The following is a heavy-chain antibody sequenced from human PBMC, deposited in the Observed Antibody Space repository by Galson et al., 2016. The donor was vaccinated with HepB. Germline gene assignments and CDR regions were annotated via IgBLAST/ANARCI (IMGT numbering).Heavy chain of an antibody. CDR2: TYYSGGT. Sequence: TLSLTCPVSGGSISSGNHYWHWVRHSPGKGLEYIGYTYYSGGTDYNPTLKGRVTISVDTAKNQFFLKLSSVTAADTAVYYCARDGLYWGQGALVTVSS. CDR3: ARDGLY. J-gene: IGHJ4*02. V-gene: IGHV4-30-4*01. CDR1: GGSISSGNHY.